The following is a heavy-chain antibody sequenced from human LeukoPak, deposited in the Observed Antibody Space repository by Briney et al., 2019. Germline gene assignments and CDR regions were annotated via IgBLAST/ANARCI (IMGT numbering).Heavy chain of an antibody. CDR3: AKDNRRTTYCGGDCFFDY. D-gene: IGHD2-21*02. Sequence: GGSLRLSCAASGFIFDDYTMHWVRQAPGKGLEWVSLISWDGGSTYYADSVKSRFTISRDNSKNSLYLQMNNLRTEDTALYYCAKDNRRTTYCGGDCFFDYWGQGTLVTVSS. CDR1: GFIFDDYT. V-gene: IGHV3-43*01. CDR2: ISWDGGST. J-gene: IGHJ4*02.